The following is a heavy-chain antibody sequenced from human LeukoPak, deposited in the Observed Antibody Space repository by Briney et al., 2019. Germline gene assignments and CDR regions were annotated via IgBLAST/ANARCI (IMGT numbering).Heavy chain of an antibody. CDR2: INVYNGKT. Sequence: ASVKVSCKASGGTFSSYAISWVRQAPGQGLEWMGWINVYNGKTAYAQKLRGRVTMTTDTSTSTAYMELRSLRSDDTAVYYCARSGYYDFSHYYYYMDVWGKGTTVTVSS. CDR3: ARSGYYDFSHYYYYMDV. D-gene: IGHD3-3*01. V-gene: IGHV1-18*01. CDR1: GGTFSSYA. J-gene: IGHJ6*03.